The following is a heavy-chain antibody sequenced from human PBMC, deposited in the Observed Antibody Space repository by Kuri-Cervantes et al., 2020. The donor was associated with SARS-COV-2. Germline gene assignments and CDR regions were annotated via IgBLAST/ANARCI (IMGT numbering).Heavy chain of an antibody. CDR1: GGSFSGYY. V-gene: IGHV4-34*01. CDR2: INHSGST. CDR3: ARGRRGVPATVFDY. D-gene: IGHD2-2*01. J-gene: IGHJ4*02. Sequence: SCAVYGGSFSGYYWSWIRQPPGKGLEWIGEINHSGSTDYNPSLKSRVTISVDTSKNQFSLKLSSVTAADTAVYYCARGRRGVPATVFDYWGQGTLVTVSS.